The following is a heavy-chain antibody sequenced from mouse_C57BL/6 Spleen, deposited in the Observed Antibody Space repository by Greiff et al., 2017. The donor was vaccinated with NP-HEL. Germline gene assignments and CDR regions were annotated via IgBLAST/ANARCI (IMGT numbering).Heavy chain of an antibody. CDR3: ARRGLYYGSSFWYFDV. CDR1: GYTFTDYY. CDR2: IYPGSGNT. V-gene: IGHV1-76*01. J-gene: IGHJ1*03. Sequence: VKLQQSGAELVRPGASVKLSCKASGYTFTDYYINWVKQRPGQGLEWIARIYPGSGNTYYNEKFKGKATLTAEKSSSTAYMQLSSLTSEDSAVYFCARRGLYYGSSFWYFDVWGTGTTVTVSS. D-gene: IGHD1-1*01.